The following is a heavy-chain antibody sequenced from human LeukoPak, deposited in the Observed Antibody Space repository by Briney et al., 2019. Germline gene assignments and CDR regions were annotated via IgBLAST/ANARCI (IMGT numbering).Heavy chain of an antibody. CDR2: ISYIGST. V-gene: IGHV4-59*01. CDR3: ASDSISMNAFDA. CDR1: GGSISNYY. D-gene: IGHD3-22*01. Sequence: SETLSLTCTVSGGSISNYYWSWIRQPPGKGLEWIGYISYIGSTNYNPSLKSRVTISIDTSKNEVSLMLTSVTAADTAVYYCASDSISMNAFDAWGQGTMVTVSS. J-gene: IGHJ3*01.